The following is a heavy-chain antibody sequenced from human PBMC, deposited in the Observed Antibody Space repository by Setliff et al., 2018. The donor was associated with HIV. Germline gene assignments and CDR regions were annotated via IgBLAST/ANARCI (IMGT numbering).Heavy chain of an antibody. CDR2: IYYSGST. Sequence: PSETLSLTCTVSGDSVSSRSYYWSWIRQPPGKGLEWIGSIYYSGSTYYNPSLKSRVTISVATSKNQFSLKLSSVTVADTAVYYCAKARRYDSPTTGDWGQGTLVTVSS. D-gene: IGHD3-22*01. CDR1: GDSVSSRSYY. CDR3: AKARRYDSPTTGD. J-gene: IGHJ4*02. V-gene: IGHV4-39*01.